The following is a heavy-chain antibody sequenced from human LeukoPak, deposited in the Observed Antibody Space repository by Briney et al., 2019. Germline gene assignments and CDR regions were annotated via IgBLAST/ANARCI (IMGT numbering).Heavy chain of an antibody. CDR2: IGLSGGST. CDR1: GFSFSGYA. J-gene: IGHJ6*02. Sequence: PGGSLRLSCAASGFSFSGYAMSWVRQAPGKGLEWVSGIGLSGGSTLYADSVKGRFTISRDNSKNTLYLQMNSLRAEDTAIYYCARKELTTPRIFLDVWGQGTTVAVSS. CDR3: ARKELTTPRIFLDV. V-gene: IGHV3-23*01. D-gene: IGHD4-11*01.